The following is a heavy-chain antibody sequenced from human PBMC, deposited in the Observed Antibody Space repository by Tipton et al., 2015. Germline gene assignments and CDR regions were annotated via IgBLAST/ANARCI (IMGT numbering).Heavy chain of an antibody. V-gene: IGHV4-59*02. J-gene: IGHJ6*02. D-gene: IGHD3/OR15-3a*01. CDR2: IYYSGST. Sequence: TLSLTCNFFGGSVSAYYWSWIRQPPGKGLEWIGYIYYSGSTNYNPSLKSRVTISLDTSKNQFSLNLSSVTAADTAVYYCARDRTVSHYYYYGIDVWGQGTTVTVSS. CDR1: GGSVSAYY. CDR3: ARDRTVSHYYYYGIDV.